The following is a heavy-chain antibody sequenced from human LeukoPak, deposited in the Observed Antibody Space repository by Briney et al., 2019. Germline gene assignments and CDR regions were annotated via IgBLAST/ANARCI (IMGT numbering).Heavy chain of an antibody. J-gene: IGHJ6*03. V-gene: IGHV1-2*02. Sequence: ASVKVSCKASGYTFTGYYMHWVRQAPGQGLEWMGWINPNSGGTNYAQKFQGRATMTRDTSISTAYMELSRLRSDDTAVYYCARDIPPDTAMVTGYHYYYYMDVWGKGTTVTVSS. CDR2: INPNSGGT. CDR3: ARDIPPDTAMVTGYHYYYYMDV. CDR1: GYTFTGYY. D-gene: IGHD5-18*01.